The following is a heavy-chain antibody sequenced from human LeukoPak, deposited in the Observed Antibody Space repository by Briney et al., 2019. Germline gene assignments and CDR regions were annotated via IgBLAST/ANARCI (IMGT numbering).Heavy chain of an antibody. CDR3: ARDRVEMATLGAYYFDY. Sequence: ASVTVSCKASGYTFTSYYMHWVRQAPGQGLEWMGIINPSGGSTSYAQKFQGRVTMARDTSTSTVYMELSSLRSEDTAVYYCARDRVEMATLGAYYFDYWGQGTLVTVSS. CDR2: INPSGGST. J-gene: IGHJ4*02. V-gene: IGHV1-46*01. D-gene: IGHD5-24*01. CDR1: GYTFTSYY.